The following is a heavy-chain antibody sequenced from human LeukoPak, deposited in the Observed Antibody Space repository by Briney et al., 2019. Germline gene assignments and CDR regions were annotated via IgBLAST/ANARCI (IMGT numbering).Heavy chain of an antibody. Sequence: PSETLSLTCTVSGGSISSYYWSWIRQPAGKGLEWIGRIYTSGSTNYNPSLKSRVTMSVDTSKTQFSLKLSSVTAADTAVYYCARDRLGEFYYGSGSYYNAGSYWFDPWGQGTLVTVSS. D-gene: IGHD3-10*01. J-gene: IGHJ5*02. CDR2: IYTSGST. CDR3: ARDRLGEFYYGSGSYYNAGSYWFDP. CDR1: GGSISSYY. V-gene: IGHV4-4*07.